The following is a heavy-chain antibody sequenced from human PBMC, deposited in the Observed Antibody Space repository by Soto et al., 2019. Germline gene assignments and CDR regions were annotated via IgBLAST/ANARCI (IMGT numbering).Heavy chain of an antibody. CDR3: ASPTMTSTSFYYDMDV. J-gene: IGHJ6*02. Sequence: GESLKISCKTSGHRFTTYWISWVRQMPGKGLEYMGKINPTDSETNYSPSFEGHVTFSVDRSTSTAYVRWNSLKASDTAMYYCASPTMTSTSFYYDMDVWGQAPTX. D-gene: IGHD4-17*01. V-gene: IGHV5-10-1*01. CDR2: INPTDSET. CDR1: GHRFTTYW.